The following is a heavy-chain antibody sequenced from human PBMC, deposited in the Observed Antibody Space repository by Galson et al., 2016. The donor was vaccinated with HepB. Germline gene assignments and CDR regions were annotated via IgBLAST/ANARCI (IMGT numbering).Heavy chain of an antibody. CDR2: MSYRGIT. CDR3: ARDGARRGDPFDY. Sequence: ETLSLTCTVSGGSISSSNYYWGWIRQPPGKGLEWIASMSYRGITYYNPSLRSRVTISVDTSKNQFSLTLNSVTAADTALYYCARDGARRGDPFDYWGQGTLVTVSS. J-gene: IGHJ4*02. D-gene: IGHD3-16*01. CDR1: GGSISSSNYY. V-gene: IGHV4-39*02.